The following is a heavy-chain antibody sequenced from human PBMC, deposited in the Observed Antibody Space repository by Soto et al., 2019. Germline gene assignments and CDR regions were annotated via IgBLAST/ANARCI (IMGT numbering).Heavy chain of an antibody. D-gene: IGHD3-10*01. V-gene: IGHV1-18*01. CDR2: INVNNGDT. Sequence: QVQLVQSGTEVKKPGASVQISCKASGYLFITYGVRWVRQAPGQGLEWMGFINVNNGDTNLAQKFQGRVTMTTDTRSTTADTETQRLRSDEQAVYYCGSESVRLVTYGFGFDLWGQGTLVTVSS. CDR3: GSESVRLVTYGFGFDL. CDR1: GYLFITYG. J-gene: IGHJ1*01.